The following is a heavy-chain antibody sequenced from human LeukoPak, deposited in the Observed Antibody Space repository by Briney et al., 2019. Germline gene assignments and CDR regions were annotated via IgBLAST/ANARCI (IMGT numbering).Heavy chain of an antibody. J-gene: IGHJ4*02. D-gene: IGHD5-12*01. CDR2: IHPNSGGT. Sequence: ASVKVSCKASGYTFTGYYLHWVGQAPGQGLEWMGWIHPNSGGTHYAQKFQGRVTMTRDMSISTAYMELTRLRSDDTAVYYCARDMGGYSGYDYDYWGQGTLVTASS. V-gene: IGHV1-2*02. CDR1: GYTFTGYY. CDR3: ARDMGGYSGYDYDY.